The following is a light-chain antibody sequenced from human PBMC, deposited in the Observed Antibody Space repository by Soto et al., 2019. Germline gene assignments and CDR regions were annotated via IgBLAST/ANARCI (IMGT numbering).Light chain of an antibody. J-gene: IGKJ4*01. V-gene: IGKV3-11*01. CDR1: QSVSSY. CDR2: DAS. CDR3: QHRINWPLT. Sequence: EIALTQSPATLSCSPGESATLSCRASQSVSSYLAWYQQKPGQAPRLLIYDASNRATGIPARFSGSGSGTDFTLTISSLEPEDFAVYYCQHRINWPLTFGGGTKVDIK.